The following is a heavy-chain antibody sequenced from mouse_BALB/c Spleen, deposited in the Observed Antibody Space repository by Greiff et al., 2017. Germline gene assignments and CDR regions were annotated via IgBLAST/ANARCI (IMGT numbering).Heavy chain of an antibody. Sequence: EVQRVESGGGLVQPGGSLRLSCATSGFTFTDYYMSWVRQPPGKALEWLGFIRNKANGYTTEYSASVKGRFTISRDNSQSILYLQMNALRAEDSATYCCARDSPYYAMDYWGQGTSVTVSS. CDR1: GFTFTDYY. V-gene: IGHV7-3*02. CDR2: IRNKANGYTT. J-gene: IGHJ4*01. CDR3: ARDSPYYAMDY.